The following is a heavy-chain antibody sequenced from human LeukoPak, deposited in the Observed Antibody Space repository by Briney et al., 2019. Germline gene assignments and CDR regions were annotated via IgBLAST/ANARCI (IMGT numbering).Heavy chain of an antibody. CDR1: GGSISSYY. D-gene: IGHD5-24*01. CDR2: VYYSGST. J-gene: IGHJ4*02. Sequence: SETLSLTCTVSGGSISSYYWSWIRQPPGKGLEWIGYVYYSGSTDYNPSLKSRVTMSVDTSKNQFSLKLSSVTAADTAVYYCSRGRDEYKGGNYWGQGTLVTVSS. V-gene: IGHV4-59*01. CDR3: SRGRDEYKGGNY.